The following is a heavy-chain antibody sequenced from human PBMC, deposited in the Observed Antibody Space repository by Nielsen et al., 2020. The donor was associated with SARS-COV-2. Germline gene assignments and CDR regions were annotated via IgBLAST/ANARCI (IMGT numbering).Heavy chain of an antibody. D-gene: IGHD3-9*01. V-gene: IGHV4-38-2*01. Sequence: GSLRLSCAASGFTFSSYGMHWVRQAPGKGLEWIGSIYHIGITNYNPSLKSRVTISVDTSKNQFYLKLSSVTAADTAVYYCARSYYDILTGVPLDAFDIWGQGTMVTVSS. J-gene: IGHJ3*02. CDR1: GFTFSSYG. CDR2: IYHIGIT. CDR3: ARSYYDILTGVPLDAFDI.